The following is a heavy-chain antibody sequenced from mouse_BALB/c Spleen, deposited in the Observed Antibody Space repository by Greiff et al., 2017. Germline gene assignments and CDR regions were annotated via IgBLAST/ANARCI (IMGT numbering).Heavy chain of an antibody. Sequence: QVQLQQSGAELAKPGASVKMSCKASGYTFTSYWMHWVKQRPGQGLEWIGYINPSTGYTEYNQKFKDKATLTADKSSSTAYMQLSSLTSEDSAVYYCARYYYGISYVDWYFDVWGAGTTVTVSS. CDR3: ARYYYGISYVDWYFDV. V-gene: IGHV1-7*01. J-gene: IGHJ1*01. CDR1: GYTFTSYW. D-gene: IGHD1-1*01. CDR2: INPSTGYT.